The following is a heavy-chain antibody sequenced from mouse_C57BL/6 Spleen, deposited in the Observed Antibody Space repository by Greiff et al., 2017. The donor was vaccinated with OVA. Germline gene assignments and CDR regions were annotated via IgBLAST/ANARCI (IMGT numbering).Heavy chain of an antibody. CDR2: INPNNGGT. Sequence: EVQLQQSGPELVKPGASVKMSCKASGYTFTDYNMHWVKQSHGKSLEWIGYINPNNGGTSYNQKFKGKATLTVNKSSSTAYMELRSLTSEDSAVYYCARGVAPHWYFDVWGTGTTVTVSS. CDR1: GYTFTDYN. V-gene: IGHV1-22*01. J-gene: IGHJ1*03. D-gene: IGHD1-1*02. CDR3: ARGVAPHWYFDV.